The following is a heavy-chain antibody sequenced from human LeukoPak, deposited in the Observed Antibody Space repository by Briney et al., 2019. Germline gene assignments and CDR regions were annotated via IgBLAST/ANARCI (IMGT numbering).Heavy chain of an antibody. J-gene: IGHJ4*02. V-gene: IGHV3-30*02. CDR2: IRYDGSNK. D-gene: IGHD3-22*01. CDR1: GFTFSSYG. Sequence: GGSLRLSCAASGFTFSSYGMHWVRQAPGKGLEWVAFIRYDGSNKYYADSVKGRFTISRDNSKNTLYLQMNSLRAEDTAVYYCARETDWYYYDSSGYYVLDYWGQGTLVTVSS. CDR3: ARETDWYYYDSSGYYVLDY.